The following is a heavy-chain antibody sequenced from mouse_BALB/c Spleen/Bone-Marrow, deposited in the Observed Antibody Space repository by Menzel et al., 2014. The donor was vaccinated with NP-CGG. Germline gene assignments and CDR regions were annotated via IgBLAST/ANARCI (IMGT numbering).Heavy chain of an antibody. J-gene: IGHJ4*01. V-gene: IGHV4-2*02. CDR3: AGLNGNYDAMDY. D-gene: IGHD2-1*01. CDR2: INPGSSTI. CDR1: GFDFSRYW. Sequence: EVHLVESGGGLVQPGGSLNLSCATSGFDFSRYWMSWARQAPGKGQEWIGEINPGSSTINYTPSLKDKFIISRDNAKNTLYLQMSKVRSEDTALYYCAGLNGNYDAMDYWGQGTSVTVSS.